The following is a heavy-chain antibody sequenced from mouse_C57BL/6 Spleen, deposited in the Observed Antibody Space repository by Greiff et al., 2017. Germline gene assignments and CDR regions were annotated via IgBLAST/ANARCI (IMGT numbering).Heavy chain of an antibody. D-gene: IGHD1-1*01. CDR1: GYTFTSYW. V-gene: IGHV1-64*01. Sequence: QVQLQQQPGAELVKPGASVKLSCKASGYTFTSYWMHWVKQRPGQGLEWIGMIHPNSGSTNYNEKFKSKATLTVDKSSSTAYMQLSSLTSEDSAVYYCARPYGSSSYYAMDYWGQGTSVTVSS. J-gene: IGHJ4*01. CDR3: ARPYGSSSYYAMDY. CDR2: IHPNSGST.